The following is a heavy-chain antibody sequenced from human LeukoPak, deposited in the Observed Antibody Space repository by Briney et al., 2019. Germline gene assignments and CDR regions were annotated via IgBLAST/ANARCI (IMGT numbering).Heavy chain of an antibody. J-gene: IGHJ4*02. Sequence: SETLSLTCAVYGGSFSGYYWSWIRQPPGKGLEWIGEINHSGSTNYNPSLKSRVTISVDTSKNQFSLKLSSVTAADTAVYYCARSPWTSYDYWGQGTLVTVSS. CDR2: INHSGST. CDR1: GGSFSGYY. CDR3: ARSPWTSYDY. V-gene: IGHV4-34*01. D-gene: IGHD2-2*01.